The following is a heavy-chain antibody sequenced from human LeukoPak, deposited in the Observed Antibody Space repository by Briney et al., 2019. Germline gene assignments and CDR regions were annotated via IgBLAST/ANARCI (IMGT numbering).Heavy chain of an antibody. CDR1: GFTFSSYA. CDR3: AKSVAGPDYYYGMDV. V-gene: IGHV3-23*01. D-gene: IGHD6-19*01. CDR2: IGGSGGST. Sequence: GGSLRLSCAASGFTFSSYAMNWVRQAPGKGLEWVSGIGGSGGSTYNADSVKGRFTISRDNSKKTLYLQMNSLRAEDTAVYYCAKSVAGPDYYYGMDVWGQGTTVTVPS. J-gene: IGHJ6*02.